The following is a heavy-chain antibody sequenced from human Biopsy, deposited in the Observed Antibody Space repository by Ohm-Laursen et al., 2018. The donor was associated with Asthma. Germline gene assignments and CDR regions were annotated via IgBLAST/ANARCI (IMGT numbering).Heavy chain of an antibody. J-gene: IGHJ6*02. D-gene: IGHD6-13*01. CDR3: VRGSSSWHHGPFHYYYGLDI. V-gene: IGHV4-39*01. CDR1: SGSGGYMRGGNYY. CDR2: IYYSGTT. Sequence: SDTLSLTCSLSSGSGGYMRGGNYYWGWIRQPPGKGLEWIGSIYYSGTTYYNPPLESRVTVSADTSKNQFSMKLTSVTAADTAVYYCVRGSSSWHHGPFHYYYGLDIWGQGTTATVSS.